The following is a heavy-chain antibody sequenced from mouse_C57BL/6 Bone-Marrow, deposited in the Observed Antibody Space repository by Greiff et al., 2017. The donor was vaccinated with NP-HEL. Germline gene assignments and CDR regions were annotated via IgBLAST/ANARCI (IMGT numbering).Heavy chain of an antibody. V-gene: IGHV1-81*01. CDR1: GYTFTSYG. CDR3: ARESPGSYFDV. J-gene: IGHJ1*03. Sequence: VQLQQSGAELARPGASVKLSCKASGYTFTSYGISWVKQRPGQGLEWIGEIYPRSGDTYYNEKFTGKATLTADKSSRPAYLELRILTGEDSAVYFCARESPGSYFDVWGTGTTVTVSS. CDR2: IYPRSGDT.